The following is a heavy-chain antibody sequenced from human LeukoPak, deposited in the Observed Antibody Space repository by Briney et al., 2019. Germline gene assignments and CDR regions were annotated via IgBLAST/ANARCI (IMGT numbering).Heavy chain of an antibody. D-gene: IGHD1-1*01. J-gene: IGHJ6*02. Sequence: ASVKVSCKASGYTFTGYYMHWVRQAPGQGLEWMGWINPNGGGTNYAQKFQGWVTMTRDTSISTAYTELSRLRSDDTAVYYCARTTTRAFWGMDVWGQGTTVTVSS. V-gene: IGHV1-2*04. CDR1: GYTFTGYY. CDR2: INPNGGGT. CDR3: ARTTTRAFWGMDV.